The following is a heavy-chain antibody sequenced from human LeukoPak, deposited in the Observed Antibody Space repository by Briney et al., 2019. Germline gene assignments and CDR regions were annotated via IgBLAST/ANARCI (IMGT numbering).Heavy chain of an antibody. V-gene: IGHV4-61*01. Sequence: SETLSLTCSVSGGSVSSGSYYWSWIRQPPGKGLEWIGDIYYSGSTNYNPSLKSRVTISVDTSKNQFSLKLSSVTAADTAVYYCASSRAAYSSTISTLDYWGQGTLVTVSS. J-gene: IGHJ4*02. CDR2: IYYSGST. CDR1: GGSVSSGSYY. CDR3: ASSRAAYSSTISTLDY. D-gene: IGHD6-13*01.